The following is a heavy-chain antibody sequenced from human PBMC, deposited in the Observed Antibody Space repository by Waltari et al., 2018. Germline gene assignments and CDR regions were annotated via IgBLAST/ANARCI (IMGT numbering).Heavy chain of an antibody. CDR1: GGSISGYY. D-gene: IGHD6-13*01. J-gene: IGHJ5*02. V-gene: IGHV4-59*08. Sequence: QVQLQESGPGLVKPSETLSLTCTVSGGSISGYYWSWIRQPPGKGLEWIGYSDYNGRTHYKPPLTTRVTISLDTSKNQVSLRLSSVTATDTAVYSCARHRGYGSTWGWFDPWGQGTLVTVSS. CDR3: ARHRGYGSTWGWFDP. CDR2: SDYNGRT.